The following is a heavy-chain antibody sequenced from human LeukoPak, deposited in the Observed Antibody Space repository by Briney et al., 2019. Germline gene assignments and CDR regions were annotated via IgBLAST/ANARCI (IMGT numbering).Heavy chain of an antibody. J-gene: IGHJ4*02. Sequence: SETLSLTCTVSGGSISSGPYYWIWIRQHPGKGLEWIGYITYSGNTYYYPALNSRVTVSLDTSKTQFSLKLSSVTAADTAVYYCASSNWDSTFFDCWGQGAMVTVSS. CDR3: ASSNWDSTFFDC. D-gene: IGHD1-7*01. V-gene: IGHV4-31*03. CDR1: GGSISSGPYY. CDR2: ITYSGNT.